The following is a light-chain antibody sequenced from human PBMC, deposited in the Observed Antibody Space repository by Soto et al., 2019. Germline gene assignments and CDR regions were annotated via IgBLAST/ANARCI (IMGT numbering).Light chain of an antibody. Sequence: QSALTQPASVSGSPGQSITISCIGSDFGTYYLFSWYQQHPGKAPKLIIYEGTKRPSGVSNRFSGSKSGNTASLTVSGLQAEDEADYFCCSDAATFSVFGGGTKVTVL. J-gene: IGLJ3*02. CDR1: DFGTYYL. CDR3: CSDAATFSV. CDR2: EGT. V-gene: IGLV2-23*01.